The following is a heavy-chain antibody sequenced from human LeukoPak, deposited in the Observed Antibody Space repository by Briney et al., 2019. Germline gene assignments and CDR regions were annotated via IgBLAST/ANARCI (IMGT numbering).Heavy chain of an antibody. Sequence: GGSLRLSCAASGFTFSRYWMHWLRQAPGKGLVWVSRISTDGSSTAYADSVKGLFTISRDNGRNTLYLQMYSLRAEDTAVYYCASYLTSIPSGMDVWGQGTTVTVSS. J-gene: IGHJ6*02. D-gene: IGHD2/OR15-2a*01. CDR3: ASYLTSIPSGMDV. CDR2: ISTDGSST. V-gene: IGHV3-74*01. CDR1: GFTFSRYW.